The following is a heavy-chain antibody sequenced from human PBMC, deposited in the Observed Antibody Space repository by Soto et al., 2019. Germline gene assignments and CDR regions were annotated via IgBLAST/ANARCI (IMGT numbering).Heavy chain of an antibody. CDR3: ARDRPTGH. CDR2: ITGDTHEA. Sequence: VQLVQSGAAVKKPGASVTVSCKASGYTLDRYAMSWLRQAPGQGLEWMGWITGDTHEATYAQKLQGRVSLTRDRTTTTAYMELRSLRYDDTAVYYCARDRPTGHWGQGTLVTVSS. J-gene: IGHJ4*02. CDR1: GYTLDRYA. V-gene: IGHV1-18*01.